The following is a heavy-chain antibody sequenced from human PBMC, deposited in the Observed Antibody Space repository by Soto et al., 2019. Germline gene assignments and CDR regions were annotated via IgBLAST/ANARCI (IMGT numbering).Heavy chain of an antibody. CDR1: GYTFTSYA. V-gene: IGHV1-3*01. CDR2: INAGNGNT. J-gene: IGHJ4*02. CDR3: AKDLGWPRPSYPDY. D-gene: IGHD5-12*01. Sequence: ASVKVSCKASGYTFTSYAIHWVRQAPGQRLEWMGWINAGNGNTKYSQKFQGRVTITRDTSASTAYMELSSLRSEDTAVYYCAKDLGWPRPSYPDYWGQGIRVTAPQ.